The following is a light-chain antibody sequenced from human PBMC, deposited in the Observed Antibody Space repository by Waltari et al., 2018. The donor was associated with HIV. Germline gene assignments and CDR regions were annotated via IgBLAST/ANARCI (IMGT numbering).Light chain of an antibody. Sequence: ETVLNQSPATLSLAPGERAPPSCRASQKIGSNLAWYQQKPGQAPTRLINDASNSTTSIVARCSGSGSGTDFSLTISSLEAEDFAVYYCHQRNSRPPAITFGQGTRLEIK. CDR2: DAS. CDR3: HQRNSRPPAIT. CDR1: QKIGSN. J-gene: IGKJ5*01. V-gene: IGKV3-11*01.